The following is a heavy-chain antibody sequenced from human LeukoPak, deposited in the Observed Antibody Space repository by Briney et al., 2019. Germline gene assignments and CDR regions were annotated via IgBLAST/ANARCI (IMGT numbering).Heavy chain of an antibody. CDR2: IKQDGSET. CDR1: GFTFSSYE. D-gene: IGHD6-19*01. CDR3: VREGTTVALFDY. Sequence: GGSLRLSCAASGFTFSSYEMNWVRQAPGKGLEWVANIKQDGSETYYLDPVKGRFTISRDNAENSLYLQMNSLRVEDTAVYYCVREGTTVALFDYWGQGSLVTVSS. J-gene: IGHJ4*02. V-gene: IGHV3-7*01.